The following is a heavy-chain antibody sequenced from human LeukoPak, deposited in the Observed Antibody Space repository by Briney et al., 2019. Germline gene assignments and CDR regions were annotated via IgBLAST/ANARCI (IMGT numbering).Heavy chain of an antibody. CDR2: ISSSGSNT. Sequence: PGGSLRLSCTASEFTYCLNWVRQPPGKGLECVSSISSSGSNTYYADSVKGRFTTSRDNSKNTLHLQMNSLRAEETAVYYCAKNYYDSSGLFDYWGQGNLVIVSS. CDR1: EFTYC. J-gene: IGHJ4*02. D-gene: IGHD3-22*01. V-gene: IGHV3-23*01. CDR3: AKNYYDSSGLFDY.